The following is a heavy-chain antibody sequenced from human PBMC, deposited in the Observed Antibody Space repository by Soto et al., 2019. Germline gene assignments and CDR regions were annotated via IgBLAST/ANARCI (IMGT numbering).Heavy chain of an antibody. D-gene: IGHD3-3*01. J-gene: IGHJ5*02. V-gene: IGHV4-34*01. CDR2: INHSGST. Sequence: SETLSLTCAVYGGSFSGYYWSWIRQPPGKGLEWIGEINHSGSTNYNPSLKSRVTISVDTSKNQFSLKLSSVTAADTAVYYCARGISFTIFGVVTSISRFDPWGQGTLVTVSS. CDR3: ARGISFTIFGVVTSISRFDP. CDR1: GGSFSGYY.